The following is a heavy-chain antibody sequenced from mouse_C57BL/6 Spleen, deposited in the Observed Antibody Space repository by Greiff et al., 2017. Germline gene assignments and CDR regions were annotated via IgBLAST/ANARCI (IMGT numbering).Heavy chain of an antibody. J-gene: IGHJ2*01. CDR1: GFSFNTYA. V-gene: IGHV10-1*01. CDR3: VRHDRNWCFDY. Sequence: EVQLVESGGGLVQPKGSLKLSCAASGFSFNTYAMNWVRQAPGKGLEWVARIRSKSNNYATYYADSVKDRFPISRDDSESMLYLQMNNLKTEDTAMYYCVRHDRNWCFDYWGQGTTLTVSS. D-gene: IGHD4-1*01. CDR2: IRSKSNNYAT.